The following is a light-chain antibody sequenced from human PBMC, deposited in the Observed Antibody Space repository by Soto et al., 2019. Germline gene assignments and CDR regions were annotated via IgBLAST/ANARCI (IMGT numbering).Light chain of an antibody. J-gene: IGKJ5*01. CDR3: QQSYNTPIT. Sequence: DIQMTQSPSSLSVSVGDRVTITCRASETISNYLNWYQQKPGRAPKLLVYAASSLQSGVPSRFTGSGSGTHFTLTISGLQPADFATYYCQQSYNTPITFGQGTRLEIK. V-gene: IGKV1-39*01. CDR2: AAS. CDR1: ETISNY.